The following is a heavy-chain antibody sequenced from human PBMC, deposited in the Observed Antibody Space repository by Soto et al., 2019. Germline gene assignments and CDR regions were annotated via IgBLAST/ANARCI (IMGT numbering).Heavy chain of an antibody. CDR2: ITPALHLT. V-gene: IGHV1-69*09. J-gene: IGHJ4*02. Sequence: QVQLQQSGAEVKRPGSSVKVSCKASGVSFNSYGFAWVRQAPGQGLEWLGKITPALHLTNYAQSFQGRVTITADTSTSTLYLELTSLTSKDTAVYYCAWMKMARLDHWSQGTLVTVSS. CDR3: AWMKMARLDH. CDR1: GVSFNSYG. D-gene: IGHD2-2*03.